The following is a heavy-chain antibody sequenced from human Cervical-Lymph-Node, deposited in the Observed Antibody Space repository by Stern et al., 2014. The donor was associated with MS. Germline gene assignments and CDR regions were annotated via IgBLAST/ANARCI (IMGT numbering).Heavy chain of an antibody. Sequence: EVQLVESGGGLVKPGGSLRLSCAASGFTFSSYSMNWVRQAPGKGLEWVSSISSSSSYIYYADSVKGRFTISRDNAKNSLYLQMNSLRAEDTAVYYCEREVVSVAAAHYYYYGMDVWGQGTTVTVSS. V-gene: IGHV3-21*01. J-gene: IGHJ6*02. CDR2: ISSSSSYI. D-gene: IGHD6-13*01. CDR3: EREVVSVAAAHYYYYGMDV. CDR1: GFTFSSYS.